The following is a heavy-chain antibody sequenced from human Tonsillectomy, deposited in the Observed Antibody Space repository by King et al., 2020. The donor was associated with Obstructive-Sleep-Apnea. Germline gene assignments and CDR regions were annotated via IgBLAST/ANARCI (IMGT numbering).Heavy chain of an antibody. Sequence: VQLVESGAEVKKPGESLRISCKGSGYSFTSYWISWVRQMPGKGLEWMGRIDPSDSHTNYSPSFQGHVTTSADKSISTAYLQWSSLKASDTAMYYCARHITIFGVVIIQGNWFDPWGQGTLVTVSS. CDR1: GYSFTSYW. J-gene: IGHJ5*02. CDR2: IDPSDSHT. CDR3: ARHITIFGVVIIQGNWFDP. V-gene: IGHV5-10-1*03. D-gene: IGHD3-3*01.